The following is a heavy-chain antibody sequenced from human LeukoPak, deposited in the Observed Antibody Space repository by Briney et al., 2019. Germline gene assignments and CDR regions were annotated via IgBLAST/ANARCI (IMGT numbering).Heavy chain of an antibody. CDR1: GFSVSTKY. J-gene: IGHJ2*01. CDR2: IYSGADT. V-gene: IGHV3-53*01. CDR3: ARVGDHYHWYLDL. Sequence: GGSLRLSCAASGFSVSTKYMNWVRQAPGKGLEWVSIIYSGADTCYADSVKGRFTISRDTSKNTLFLHMNSLRVEDTAVYFCARVGDHYHWYLDLWGRGTLVSVSS. D-gene: IGHD3-10*01.